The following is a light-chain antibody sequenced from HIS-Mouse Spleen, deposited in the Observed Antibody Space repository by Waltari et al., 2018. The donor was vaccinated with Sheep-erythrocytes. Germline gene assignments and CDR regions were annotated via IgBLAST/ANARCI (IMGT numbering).Light chain of an antibody. J-gene: IGLJ3*02. CDR3: SSYTSSSTWV. V-gene: IGLV2-14*01. Sequence: QSALTQPASVSGSPGQSIPISCTGTSSDVGGYNDVPWYQQHPGKAPKLMIYEVSNRPSGVSNRFSGSKSGNTASLTISGLQAEDEADYYCSSYTSSSTWVFGGGTKLTVL. CDR2: EVS. CDR1: SSDVGGYND.